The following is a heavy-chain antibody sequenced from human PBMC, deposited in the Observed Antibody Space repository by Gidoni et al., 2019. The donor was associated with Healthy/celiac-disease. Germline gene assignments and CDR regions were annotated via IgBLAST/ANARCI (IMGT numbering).Heavy chain of an antibody. CDR1: GFTFSSYA. J-gene: IGHJ4*02. CDR3: AKDRTATVTNLFDY. Sequence: EVQLLESGGGLVQPGGSLRLPCAASGFTFSSYAMSWVRQAPGKGLEWVSASSGSGGSTYYADSVKGRFTISRDNSKNTLYLQMNSLRAEDTAVYYCAKDRTATVTNLFDYWGQGTLVTVSS. V-gene: IGHV3-23*01. D-gene: IGHD4-17*01. CDR2: SSGSGGST.